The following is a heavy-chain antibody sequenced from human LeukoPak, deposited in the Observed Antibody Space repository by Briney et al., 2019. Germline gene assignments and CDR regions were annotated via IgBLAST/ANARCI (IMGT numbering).Heavy chain of an antibody. J-gene: IGHJ4*02. CDR1: GDSISSGGFS. D-gene: IGHD3/OR15-3a*01. CDR2: IYHSGST. Sequence: SETLSLTCAVSGDSISSGGFSWSWIRQPPGKGLEWIGYIYHSGSTYYNPSLKSRVTISVDGSKNQFSLKLNSVTAADTAVYYCARVSLGGLNFDYWGQGTLVTVSS. V-gene: IGHV4-30-2*01. CDR3: ARVSLGGLNFDY.